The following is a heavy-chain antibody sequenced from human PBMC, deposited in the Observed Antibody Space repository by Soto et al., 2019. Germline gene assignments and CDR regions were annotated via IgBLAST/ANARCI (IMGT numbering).Heavy chain of an antibody. CDR2: IKGEADGGTT. D-gene: IGHD3-22*01. CDR3: TTGLSNGYYNFDY. Sequence: GGSLRLSCAASGFTFGNAWMSWVRQAPGKGLEWVGRIKGEADGGTTDYAAPVKGRITISRDHSKDTLYLHMNSLKTEDTAVYYCTTGLSNGYYNFDYWGQGTPVTVSS. CDR1: GFTFGNAW. J-gene: IGHJ4*02. V-gene: IGHV3-15*01.